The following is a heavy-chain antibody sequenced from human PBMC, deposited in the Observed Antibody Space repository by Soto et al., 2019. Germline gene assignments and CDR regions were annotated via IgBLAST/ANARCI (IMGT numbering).Heavy chain of an antibody. J-gene: IGHJ4*02. CDR1: GLTFSRAD. CDR2: ISGSGGDI. V-gene: IGHV3-23*01. Sequence: EVQLSESGGGLVQPGGSLRLSCAASGLTFSRADLSWVRQAPGKGLEWVSAISGSGGDIHYADSVKGRFTVSRDNPKNTLFLQMGSLRVEDPAIYYCATHSVDHWGQGTLVTVSS. D-gene: IGHD3-10*01. CDR3: ATHSVDH.